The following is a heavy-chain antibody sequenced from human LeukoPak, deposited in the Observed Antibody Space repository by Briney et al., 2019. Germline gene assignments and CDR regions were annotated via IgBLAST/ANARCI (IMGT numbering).Heavy chain of an antibody. CDR2: IKQDGSDM. CDR1: GFTFSSYW. V-gene: IGHV3-7*01. D-gene: IGHD2-8*02. CDR3: ARDSTVGRY. J-gene: IGHJ4*02. Sequence: GGSLRLSCAASGFTFSSYWMNWVRRAPGKGLEWVANIKQDGSDMYYVDSVKGRFTISRDNAKSSLYLQMDSLRVGDTAVYYCARDSTVGRYWGQGTLVTVSS.